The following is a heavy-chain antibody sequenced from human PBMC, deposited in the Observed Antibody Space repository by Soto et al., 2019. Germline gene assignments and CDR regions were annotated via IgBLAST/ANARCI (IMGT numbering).Heavy chain of an antibody. D-gene: IGHD4-17*01. CDR2: INHSGST. J-gene: IGHJ6*02. CDR1: GGSFSGYY. CDR3: AGPSNGFIDYGDYYYYYGMDV. V-gene: IGHV4-34*01. Sequence: QVQLQQWGAGLLKPSETLSLTCAVYGGSFSGYYWSWIRQPPGKGLEWIGEINHSGSTNYNPSLKSRVTISVDTSKNQFSLKLSSVTAADTAVYYCAGPSNGFIDYGDYYYYYGMDVWGQGTTVTVSS.